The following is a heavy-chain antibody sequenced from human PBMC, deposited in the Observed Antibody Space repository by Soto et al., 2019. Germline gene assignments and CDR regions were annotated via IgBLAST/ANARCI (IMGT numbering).Heavy chain of an antibody. CDR2: IYYSGST. CDR3: ARAVVLSADSGYYWGIGYYFDY. V-gene: IGHV4-30-4*01. CDR1: GGSISSGDYY. J-gene: IGHJ4*02. D-gene: IGHD3-22*01. Sequence: QVQLQESGPGLVKPSQTLSLTCTVSGGSISSGDYYWSWIRQPPGKGLEWIGYIYYSGSTYYNPSLKSRVTISVDTSKNQFSLKLSSVTAADTAVYYCARAVVLSADSGYYWGIGYYFDYWGQGTLVTVSS.